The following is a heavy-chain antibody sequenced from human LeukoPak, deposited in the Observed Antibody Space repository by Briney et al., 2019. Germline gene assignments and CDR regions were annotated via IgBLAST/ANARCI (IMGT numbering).Heavy chain of an antibody. Sequence: PSETLSLTCAVYGGSFSGYYWSWIRQPPGKGLELIGEINHSGSTNYNPSLKSRVTISVDTSKNQFSLKLSSVTAADTAVYYCARVDTYYYDSSGYYYYFDYWGQGTLVTVSS. D-gene: IGHD3-22*01. V-gene: IGHV4-34*01. J-gene: IGHJ4*02. CDR2: INHSGST. CDR3: ARVDTYYYDSSGYYYYFDY. CDR1: GGSFSGYY.